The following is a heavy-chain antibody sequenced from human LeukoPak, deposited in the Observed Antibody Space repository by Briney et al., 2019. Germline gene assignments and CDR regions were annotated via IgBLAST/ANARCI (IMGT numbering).Heavy chain of an antibody. CDR1: GGPISSYY. J-gene: IGHJ6*03. CDR2: IYTSGST. D-gene: IGHD5-18*01. Sequence: SETLSLTCTVSGGPISSYYWSWIRQPAGKGLEWIGRIYTSGSTNYNPSLKSRVTMSVDTSKNQFSLKLSSVTAADTAVYYCARAAYSNYYYYMDVWGKGTTVTVSS. CDR3: ARAAYSNYYYYMDV. V-gene: IGHV4-4*07.